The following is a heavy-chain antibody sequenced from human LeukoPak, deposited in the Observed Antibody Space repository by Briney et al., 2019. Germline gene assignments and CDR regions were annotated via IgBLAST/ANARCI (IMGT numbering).Heavy chain of an antibody. J-gene: IGHJ4*02. CDR2: INPNSGGT. CDR1: GYTFTGYY. Sequence: ASVKVSCKASGYTFTGYYMHWVRQAPGQGLEWMGWINPNSGGTNYAQKCQGRVTMTRDTSISTAYMELSRLRSDDTGVYYCARGGFNYYYDSSGYCLDYWGQGTLVTVSS. CDR3: ARGGFNYYYDSSGYCLDY. D-gene: IGHD3-22*01. V-gene: IGHV1-2*02.